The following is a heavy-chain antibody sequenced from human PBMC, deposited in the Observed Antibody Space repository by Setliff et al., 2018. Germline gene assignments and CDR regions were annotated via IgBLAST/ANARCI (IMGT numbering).Heavy chain of an antibody. CDR2: FHTGGST. V-gene: IGHV4-61*09. D-gene: IGHD3-3*01. J-gene: IGHJ4*02. Sequence: PSETLSLTCTVSGDSISSGSYYWTWIRQPAGKGLEWIGHFHTGGSTNYNRSLRSRVSISVDTSKNQFSLKLSSVTAADTAVHYCARVPNFWSGYLDYWGQGTLVTVSS. CDR1: GDSISSGSYY. CDR3: ARVPNFWSGYLDY.